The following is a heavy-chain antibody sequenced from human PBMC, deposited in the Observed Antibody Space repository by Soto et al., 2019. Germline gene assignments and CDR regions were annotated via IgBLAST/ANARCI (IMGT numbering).Heavy chain of an antibody. V-gene: IGHV1-69*01. D-gene: IGHD3-3*01. J-gene: IGHJ6*02. Sequence: QVQLVQSGAEVKKPGSSVKVSCKASGGTFSSYAISWVRQAPGQGLEWMGGIIPIFGTANYAQKFQGRVTITADESTSTAYMELSSLRSEDTAVYYCVRDAGITIFGVVIISADYYGMDVWGQGTTVTVSS. CDR3: VRDAGITIFGVVIISADYYGMDV. CDR1: GGTFSSYA. CDR2: IIPIFGTA.